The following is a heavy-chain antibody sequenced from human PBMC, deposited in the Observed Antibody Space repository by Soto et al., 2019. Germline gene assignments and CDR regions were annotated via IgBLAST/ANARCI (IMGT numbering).Heavy chain of an antibody. CDR1: SVSNAW. Sequence: SVSNAWMNWVRQAPGKGLEWVGRIKRKTDGGTTDYAAPVKGRFTISRDDSKNTLYLQMNSLKTEDTAVYYCTGRVDYWGQGTLVTVSS. V-gene: IGHV3-15*07. J-gene: IGHJ4*02. CDR2: IKRKTDGGTT. CDR3: TGRVDY.